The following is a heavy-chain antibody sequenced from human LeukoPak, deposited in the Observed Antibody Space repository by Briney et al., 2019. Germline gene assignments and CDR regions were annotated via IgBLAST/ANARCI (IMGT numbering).Heavy chain of an antibody. D-gene: IGHD3-22*01. J-gene: IGHJ4*02. Sequence: GGSLRLSCTVSGFTVSSIYMIWVRQAPGKGLEWVSIIYSDANTYYADSVKGRFTISRDNSKNTLYLQMNSLRAEDTAVYYCARGDYYDSSGYYYFDYWGQGTLVTVSS. CDR1: GFTVSSIY. V-gene: IGHV3-66*01. CDR3: ARGDYYDSSGYYYFDY. CDR2: IYSDANT.